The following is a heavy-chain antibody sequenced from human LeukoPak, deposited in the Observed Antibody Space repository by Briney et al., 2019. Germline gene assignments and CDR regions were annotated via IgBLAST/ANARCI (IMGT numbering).Heavy chain of an antibody. D-gene: IGHD2-8*01. CDR3: ARGYGQWAY. J-gene: IGHJ4*02. Sequence: GGSLRLSCVASGFTFSSYWMSWARQAPGKGLEWVANIKQDEREKYYVDSVKGRSTISRDNDQHSLYLQMNSLRAEDRALYYCARGYGQWAYWGQGTLVTVSS. CDR2: IKQDEREK. CDR1: GFTFSSYW. V-gene: IGHV3-7*01.